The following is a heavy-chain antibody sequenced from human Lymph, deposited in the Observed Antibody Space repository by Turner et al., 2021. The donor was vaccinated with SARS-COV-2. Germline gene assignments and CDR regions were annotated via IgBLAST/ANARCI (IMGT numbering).Heavy chain of an antibody. CDR1: GFTFSNYG. J-gene: IGHJ1*01. CDR3: ARDLPLYGTNSDEYFQH. CDR2: IWYDGSNK. V-gene: IGHV3-33*01. Sequence: QVQLVESGGGVVQPGRSLRLPCAASGFTFSNYGMHWVRQAAGKGLEWVVVIWYDGSNKYYADSVKGRFTISRDNSKNKLYLQMNSLRAEDTAVYYCARDLPLYGTNSDEYFQHWGQGTLVTVSS. D-gene: IGHD2-8*01.